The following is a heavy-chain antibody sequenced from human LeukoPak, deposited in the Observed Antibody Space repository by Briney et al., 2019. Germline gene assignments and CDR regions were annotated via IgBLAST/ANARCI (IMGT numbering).Heavy chain of an antibody. V-gene: IGHV2-70*11. Sequence: ESGPALVKPTQTLTLTCTFSGFSLSTSGMCVSWIRQPPGKALEWLARIDWDDDKYYSTSLRTRVSISKDTSKEQAVLTMTNMDPGDTATYYCARLIAASSYFDYWGQGMLVTVSS. CDR2: IDWDDDK. J-gene: IGHJ4*02. CDR1: GFSLSTSGMC. D-gene: IGHD6-13*01. CDR3: ARLIAASSYFDY.